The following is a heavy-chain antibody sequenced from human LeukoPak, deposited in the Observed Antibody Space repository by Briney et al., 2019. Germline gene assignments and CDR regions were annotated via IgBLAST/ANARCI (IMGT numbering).Heavy chain of an antibody. Sequence: GGSLRLSCAASGFTFSSYGMHWVRQAPGKGLEWVANIKEDGNEKYYRDSMRGRFTISRDNAKNSLYLQMNSLRAEDTAVYHCAREVPGAMNAFDIWGQGTMVTVSS. V-gene: IGHV3-7*01. J-gene: IGHJ3*02. D-gene: IGHD2-2*01. CDR2: IKEDGNEK. CDR3: AREVPGAMNAFDI. CDR1: GFTFSSYG.